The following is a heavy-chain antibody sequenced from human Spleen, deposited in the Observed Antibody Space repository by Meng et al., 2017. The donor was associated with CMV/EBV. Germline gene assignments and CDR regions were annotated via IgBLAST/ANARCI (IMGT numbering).Heavy chain of an antibody. CDR2: IYHSGST. CDR1: GGSISSSNW. V-gene: IGHV4-4*02. J-gene: IGHJ4*02. CDR3: ARLGYSYGSYYFDY. Sequence: SGGSISSSNWWSWVRQPPGKGPEWIGEIYHSGSTNYNPSLKSRVTISVDKSKNQFSLKLSSVTAADTAVYYCARLGYSYGSYYFDYWGQGTLVTVSS. D-gene: IGHD5-18*01.